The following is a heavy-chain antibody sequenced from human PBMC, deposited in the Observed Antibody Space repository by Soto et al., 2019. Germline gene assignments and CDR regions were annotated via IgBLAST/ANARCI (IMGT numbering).Heavy chain of an antibody. D-gene: IGHD7-27*01. V-gene: IGHV4-30-4*01. Sequence: SETLSLTCTVSGGSISSDNYYWSWIRQPPGKGLEWIGYIYYSGTTYYNPSLKSRVIISVDTSKNQFSLKLSSVTAADTAVYYCARGPSGDKVDSWGQGTLVTVSS. CDR2: IYYSGTT. J-gene: IGHJ4*02. CDR1: GGSISSDNYY. CDR3: ARGPSGDKVDS.